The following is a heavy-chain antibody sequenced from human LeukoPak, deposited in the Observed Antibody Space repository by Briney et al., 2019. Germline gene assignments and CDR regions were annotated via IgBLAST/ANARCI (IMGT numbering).Heavy chain of an antibody. CDR3: ARRLDDGDLYYYYYGMDV. CDR1: GFTFSSFA. Sequence: GGSLRLSCAASGFTFSSFAMSWVRQAPGKGLEWVSAISASGGTKYYADSVKGRFTISRDNSKNTLYLQMNSLRAEDTAVYYCARRLDDGDLYYYYYGMDVWGQGTTVTVSS. V-gene: IGHV3-23*01. CDR2: ISASGGTK. D-gene: IGHD4-17*01. J-gene: IGHJ6*02.